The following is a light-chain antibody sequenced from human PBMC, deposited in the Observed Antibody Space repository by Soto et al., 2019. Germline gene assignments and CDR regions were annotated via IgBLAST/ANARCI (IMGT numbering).Light chain of an antibody. CDR2: DVS. CDR1: SSDVGGYNY. CDR3: SSYTSSSTWV. V-gene: IGLV2-14*01. J-gene: IGLJ1*01. Sequence: LTQPASVSGSPGQSITISCTGTSSDVGGYNYVSWYQQRPGKAPKLMIYDVSNRPSGVSNRFSGSKSGNTASLTISGLQAEDEADYYCSSYTSSSTWVFGTGTKVTVL.